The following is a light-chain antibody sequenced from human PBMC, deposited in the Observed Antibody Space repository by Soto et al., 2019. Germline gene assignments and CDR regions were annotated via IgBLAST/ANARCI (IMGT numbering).Light chain of an antibody. CDR3: QQHGTSPWT. CDR1: QSVSSSY. Sequence: EIVLTQSPGTLSLSPGERATLSCRASQSVSSSYLAWYQQKPGQAPRLLIYGASSRATGIPDRFSGSGSGTDFTLTISRLEPEDFAVYYCQQHGTSPWTFGQGTNADIK. J-gene: IGKJ1*01. CDR2: GAS. V-gene: IGKV3-20*01.